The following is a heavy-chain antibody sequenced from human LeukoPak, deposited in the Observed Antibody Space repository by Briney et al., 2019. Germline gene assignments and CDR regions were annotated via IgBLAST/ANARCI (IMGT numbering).Heavy chain of an antibody. CDR3: ARRRDQTYYDILTTGFEYNWFDP. Sequence: SETLSLTCTVSGGSISSYYWSWIRQPPGKGLEWIGYIYYSGSTNYNPSLKSRVTISVDTSKNQFSLKLSSVTAADTAVYYCARRRDQTYYDILTTGFEYNWFDPWGQGTLVTVSS. V-gene: IGHV4-59*12. CDR1: GGSISSYY. D-gene: IGHD3-9*01. CDR2: IYYSGST. J-gene: IGHJ5*02.